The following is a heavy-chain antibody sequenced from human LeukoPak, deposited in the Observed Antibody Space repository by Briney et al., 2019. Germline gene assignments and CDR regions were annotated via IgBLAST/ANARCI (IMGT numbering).Heavy chain of an antibody. CDR3: AREYCSGGSCYGGMDV. V-gene: IGHV3-53*04. D-gene: IGHD2-15*01. Sequence: GGSLRLSCAASGFTVSSNYMSWARQAPGKGLEWVSVIYSGGSTYYADSVKGRFTISRHNTKNTLYLQMNSLRAEDTAVDYCAREYCSGGSCYGGMDVWGQGTTVTVSS. J-gene: IGHJ6*02. CDR1: GFTVSSNY. CDR2: IYSGGST.